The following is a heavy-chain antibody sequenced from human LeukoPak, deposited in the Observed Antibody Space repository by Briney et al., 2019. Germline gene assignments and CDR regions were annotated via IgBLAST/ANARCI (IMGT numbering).Heavy chain of an antibody. CDR3: AKDRGQLYYGSGSYYHY. CDR1: GFTFSSYG. J-gene: IGHJ4*02. Sequence: GGSLRLSCAASGFTFSSYGMHWVRQAPGKGLEWVSTISGSGGSTYYADSVKGRFTISRDNSKNTLYLQMNSLRAEDTAVYYCAKDRGQLYYGSGSYYHYWGQGTLVTVSS. V-gene: IGHV3-23*01. CDR2: ISGSGGST. D-gene: IGHD3-10*01.